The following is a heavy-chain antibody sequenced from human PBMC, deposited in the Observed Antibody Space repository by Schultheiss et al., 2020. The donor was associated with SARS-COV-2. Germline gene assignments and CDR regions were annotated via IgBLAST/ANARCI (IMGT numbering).Heavy chain of an antibody. CDR2: ISGSGGST. Sequence: GGSLRLSCAASGFTFSSYAMSWVRQAPGKGLEWVSAISGSGGSTYYADSVKGRFTISRDNSKNSLYLQMNSLRAEDTAVYYCARDRVPFGCWFDPWGQGTLVTVSS. V-gene: IGHV3-23*01. CDR1: GFTFSSYA. J-gene: IGHJ5*02. CDR3: ARDRVPFGCWFDP. D-gene: IGHD3-10*01.